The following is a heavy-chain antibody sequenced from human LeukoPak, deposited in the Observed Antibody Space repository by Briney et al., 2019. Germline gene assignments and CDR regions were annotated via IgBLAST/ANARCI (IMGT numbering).Heavy chain of an antibody. CDR1: GFTFDDYA. J-gene: IGHJ4*02. V-gene: IGHV3-9*01. Sequence: GRSLRLSCAASGFTFDDYALHWVRQAPGKGLEWVSGISWNSGSIGYADSVKGRFTISRDNAKNSLYLQMNSLRAEDTALYYCAKDPVSVAVYYFDYWGQGTLVTVSS. CDR2: ISWNSGSI. CDR3: AKDPVSVAVYYFDY. D-gene: IGHD6-19*01.